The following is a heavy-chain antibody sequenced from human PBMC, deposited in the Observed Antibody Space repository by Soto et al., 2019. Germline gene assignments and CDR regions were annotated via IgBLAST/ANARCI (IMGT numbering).Heavy chain of an antibody. Sequence: QVQLVESGGGVVQPGRSLRLSCAASGFTFSNNAMDWVRQAPGKGLEWGAVISYDGSNKYIAESVKGRFTISRDNSKNTLFLQMNSLRAEDTAVYYCARGTTTSAFSAMDVWGQGTTVTVSS. CDR1: GFTFSNNA. J-gene: IGHJ6*02. CDR3: ARGTTTSAFSAMDV. V-gene: IGHV3-30-3*01. CDR2: ISYDGSNK. D-gene: IGHD1-1*01.